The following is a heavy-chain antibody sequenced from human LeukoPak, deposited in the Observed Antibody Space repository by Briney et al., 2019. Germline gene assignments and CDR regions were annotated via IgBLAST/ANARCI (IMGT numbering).Heavy chain of an antibody. CDR2: IKRKTDGGTT. V-gene: IGHV3-15*01. J-gene: IGHJ4*02. Sequence: GGSLTLSCAASGCSFSNAWLSWVRPAPGKGLEWVGCIKRKTDGGTTNYDAPVKGRFTISRDDSKNTLYLQMNSLKTENTAVYYCTTAGSLGDYPTFDSWGQGTLVTVSS. D-gene: IGHD4-17*01. CDR1: GCSFSNAW. CDR3: TTAGSLGDYPTFDS.